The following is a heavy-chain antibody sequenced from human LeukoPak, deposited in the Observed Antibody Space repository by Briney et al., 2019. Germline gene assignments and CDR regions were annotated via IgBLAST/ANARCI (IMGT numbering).Heavy chain of an antibody. CDR2: INPSGGST. CDR3: ARVFSGYSYEPYYIDY. J-gene: IGHJ4*02. D-gene: IGHD5-18*01. Sequence: ASVKVSCKASGYTFTSYYMHWVRQAPGQGLEWMGIINPSGGSTSYAQKFQGRVTMTRDTSTSTVYMELSSLRSEDTAVYYCARVFSGYSYEPYYIDYWGQGTLVTVSS. V-gene: IGHV1-46*01. CDR1: GYTFTSYY.